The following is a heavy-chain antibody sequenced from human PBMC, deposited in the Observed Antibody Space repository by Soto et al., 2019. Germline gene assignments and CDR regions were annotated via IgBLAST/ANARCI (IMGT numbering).Heavy chain of an antibody. J-gene: IGHJ5*02. V-gene: IGHV3-74*01. CDR2: INTDGTNT. Sequence: GGSLRLSCAASGFTFNRNWMHWVRHTPGKGLVWVSHINTDGTNTNYADSVKGRFTISRDNAKSTLFLQMNSLRDEDTAVYYCASEFCSGGNCYTYYFDPWGQGIPVTVSS. D-gene: IGHD2-15*01. CDR3: ASEFCSGGNCYTYYFDP. CDR1: GFTFNRNW.